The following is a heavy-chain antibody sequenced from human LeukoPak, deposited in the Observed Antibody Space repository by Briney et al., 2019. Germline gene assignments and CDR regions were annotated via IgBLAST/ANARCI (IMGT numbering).Heavy chain of an antibody. J-gene: IGHJ4*02. CDR2: ISYSGST. CDR3: ARDGYNYYFDY. D-gene: IGHD5-24*01. V-gene: IGHV4-59*01. CDR1: GGSISSYY. Sequence: SETLSLTCTVSGGSISSYYWSWIRQPPGKGLEWIGYISYSGSTNYNPSLKSRVTISVDTSKNQFSLKLSSVTAADTAVYYCARDGYNYYFDYWGQGTLVTVSS.